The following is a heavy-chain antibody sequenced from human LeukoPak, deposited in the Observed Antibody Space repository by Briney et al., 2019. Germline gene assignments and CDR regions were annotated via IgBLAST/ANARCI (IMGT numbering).Heavy chain of an antibody. CDR1: GYTFTSYG. V-gene: IGHV1-18*01. J-gene: IGHJ5*02. Sequence: GASVKVSCKASGYTFTSYGISWVRQAPGQGLEWMGRITPLLDSTNYAQKFQDRLTITADKSTNTAYMELSGLRSDDTAIYYCTRLISGGFDPWGQGAQVTVSS. CDR3: TRLISGGFDP. D-gene: IGHD1-20*01. CDR2: ITPLLDST.